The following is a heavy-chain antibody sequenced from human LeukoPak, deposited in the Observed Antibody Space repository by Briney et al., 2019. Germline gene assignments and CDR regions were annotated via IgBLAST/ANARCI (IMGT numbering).Heavy chain of an antibody. CDR2: INTNTGNP. Sequence: ASVKVSCKASGYTVTSYAMNWVRQAPGQGLEWMGWINTNTGNPTYAQGFTGRFVFSLDTSVSTAYLQISSLRAEDTAVYYCAREPHYYDSSGYSPFDYWGQGTLVTVSS. CDR1: GYTVTSYA. D-gene: IGHD3-22*01. V-gene: IGHV7-4-1*02. CDR3: AREPHYYDSSGYSPFDY. J-gene: IGHJ4*02.